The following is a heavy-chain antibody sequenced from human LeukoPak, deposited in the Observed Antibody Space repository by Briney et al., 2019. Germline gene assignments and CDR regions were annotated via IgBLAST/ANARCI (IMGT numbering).Heavy chain of an antibody. J-gene: IGHJ4*02. Sequence: GGSLRLSCAASGFTFSKYWMLWVRQAPGKGLESVSRINTDGTFTTYADSVKGRFTVSSDNADNTMFLQMNSVRDEDTAVYYCATKQWLAPPPDSWGQGTPVTVSS. D-gene: IGHD6-19*01. V-gene: IGHV3-74*01. CDR3: ATKQWLAPPPDS. CDR2: INTDGTFT. CDR1: GFTFSKYW.